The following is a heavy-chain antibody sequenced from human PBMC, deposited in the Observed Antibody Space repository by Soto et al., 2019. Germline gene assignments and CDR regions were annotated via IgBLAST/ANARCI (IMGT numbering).Heavy chain of an antibody. V-gene: IGHV4-30-4*01. CDR3: ARDRGRYYYDSSGLFDP. D-gene: IGHD3-22*01. CDR2: IYYSGST. CDR1: GGSIISGDYY. Sequence: SETLSLTCTVSGGSIISGDYYFICIRQPPWKGLEWIGFIYYSGSTYYNPSLKNRVIISVDTSKNQFSLKLSSVTAADTAVYYCARDRGRYYYDSSGLFDPWGQGTLVTVSS. J-gene: IGHJ5*02.